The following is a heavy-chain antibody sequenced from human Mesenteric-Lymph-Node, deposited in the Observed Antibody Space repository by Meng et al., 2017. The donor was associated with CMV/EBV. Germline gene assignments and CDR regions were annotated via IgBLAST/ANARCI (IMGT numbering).Heavy chain of an antibody. V-gene: IGHV4-34*01. J-gene: IGHJ4*02. CDR3: ARGSSYDILTGYFDY. CDR2: INHSGST. CDR1: GGSFSGYY. Sequence: QVHLHHGGAGLLKPSETLSVTCAVYGGSFSGYYWNWIRQSPEKGLEWIGEINHSGSTTYNPSFTSRIIISVDTSTNQISLNMSSVTAADTAVYYCARGSSYDILTGYFDYWGQGALVTVSS. D-gene: IGHD3-9*01.